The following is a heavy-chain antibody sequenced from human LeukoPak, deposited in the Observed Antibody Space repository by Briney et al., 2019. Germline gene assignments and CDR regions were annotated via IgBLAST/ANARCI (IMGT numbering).Heavy chain of an antibody. V-gene: IGHV3-23*01. CDR1: GFTFSSYG. J-gene: IGHJ4*02. Sequence: PGGSLRLSCAASGFTFSSYGMSWVRQAPGKGLEWVSAISGSGGSTYYADSVKGRFTISRDNSKNTLYLQMNSLRAEDTAVYYCAKVLGERWLQLEYYFDYWGQGTLVTVSS. CDR2: ISGSGGST. D-gene: IGHD5-24*01. CDR3: AKVLGERWLQLEYYFDY.